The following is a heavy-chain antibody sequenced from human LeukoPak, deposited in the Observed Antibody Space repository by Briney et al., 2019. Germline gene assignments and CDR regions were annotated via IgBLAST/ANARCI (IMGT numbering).Heavy chain of an antibody. D-gene: IGHD3-9*01. CDR1: GYTFTSYD. CDR2: INPNSGGT. V-gene: IGHV1-2*02. CDR3: AAIPYDIFLDY. Sequence: ASVKVSCKASGYTFTSYDINWVRQAPGQGLEWMGWINPNSGGTNYAQKFQGRVTMTRDTSISTAYMELSRLRSDDTAVYYCAAIPYDIFLDYWGQGTLVTVSS. J-gene: IGHJ4*02.